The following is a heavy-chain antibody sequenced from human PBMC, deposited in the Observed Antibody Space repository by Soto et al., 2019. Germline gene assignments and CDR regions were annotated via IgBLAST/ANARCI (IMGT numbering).Heavy chain of an antibody. V-gene: IGHV1-2*04. J-gene: IGHJ4*02. CDR3: ARGGQQQRAHTDY. Sequence: GASVKVSCKASGYTFTGYYMHWVRQAPGQGLEWMGWINPNSGGTSYAQKFQGWVTMTRDTSISTAYMELSRLRSDDTAVYYCARGGQQQRAHTDYWGQGTLVTVS. D-gene: IGHD6-13*01. CDR1: GYTFTGYY. CDR2: INPNSGGT.